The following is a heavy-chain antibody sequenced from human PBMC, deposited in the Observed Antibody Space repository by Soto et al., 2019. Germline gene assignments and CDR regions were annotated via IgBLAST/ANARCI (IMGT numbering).Heavy chain of an antibody. V-gene: IGHV1-69*06. CDR3: ARTQYYYDSSGYYYAGDYYYYYGMDV. J-gene: IGHJ6*02. CDR2: IIPIFGTA. Sequence: QVQLVQSGAEVKKPGSSVKVSCKASGGTFSSYAISWVRQAPGQGLEWMGGIIPIFGTANYAQKFQGRVMITADKSTSTAYMELCSLRSEDTAVYYCARTQYYYDSSGYYYAGDYYYYYGMDVWGQGTTVTVSS. CDR1: GGTFSSYA. D-gene: IGHD3-22*01.